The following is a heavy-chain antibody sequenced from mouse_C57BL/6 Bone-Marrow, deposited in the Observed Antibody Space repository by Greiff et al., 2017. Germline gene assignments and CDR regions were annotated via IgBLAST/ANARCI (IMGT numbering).Heavy chain of an antibody. J-gene: IGHJ4*01. D-gene: IGHD3-2*02. V-gene: IGHV10-1*01. Sequence: EVKVVESGGGLVQPKGSLKLSCAASGFSFNTYAMNWVRQAPGKGLEWVARIRSKSNNYATYYADSVKDRFTISRDDSESMLYLQMNNLKTEDTAMYYCVRHGTAQATFYAMDYWGQGTSVTVSS. CDR3: VRHGTAQATFYAMDY. CDR2: IRSKSNNYAT. CDR1: GFSFNTYA.